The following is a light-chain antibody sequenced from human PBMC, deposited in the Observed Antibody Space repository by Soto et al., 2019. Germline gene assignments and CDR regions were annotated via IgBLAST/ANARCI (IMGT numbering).Light chain of an antibody. CDR3: QQYNSAPLT. J-gene: IGKJ4*01. V-gene: IGKV1-5*03. Sequence: DIQMTQSPSTLSASVGDRVTITCRASQSISSWLAWYQQKPGKAPKLLIYKASTLESAVPSRLSGSGSGTEFTLTINSLQPDDFATYSCQQYNSAPLTFGGGTKVEIK. CDR2: KAS. CDR1: QSISSW.